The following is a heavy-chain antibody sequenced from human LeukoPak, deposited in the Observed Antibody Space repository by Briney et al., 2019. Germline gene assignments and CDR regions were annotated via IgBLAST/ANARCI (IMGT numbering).Heavy chain of an antibody. CDR3: ARGRYCSADICSGGDAFDI. D-gene: IGHD2-15*01. CDR1: GGSINNYY. CDR2: IYTRGST. J-gene: IGHJ3*02. V-gene: IGHV4-4*07. Sequence: SETLSLTCTVSGGSINNYYWRWIRHPAGKGLEGIGRIYTRGSTNYNPSLKSRVTMSVDTSKNQFSLKLSSVTAADTAVYYCARGRYCSADICSGGDAFDIWGQGTMVSVSS.